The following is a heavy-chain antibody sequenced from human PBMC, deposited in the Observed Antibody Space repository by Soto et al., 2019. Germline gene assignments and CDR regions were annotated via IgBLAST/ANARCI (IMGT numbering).Heavy chain of an antibody. D-gene: IGHD2-2*02. J-gene: IGHJ4*02. Sequence: GGSLRLSCAAFGFDFNKYAMTWVRQAPGKGLQWVSSITSNGDSTYYADSVKGRFTTSRDNSKNTLYLQMNSLRADDTAVFYCAKDSPTYTTSPFYFDSWGQGTLVTVSS. CDR3: AKDSPTYTTSPFYFDS. V-gene: IGHV3-23*01. CDR2: ITSNGDST. CDR1: GFDFNKYA.